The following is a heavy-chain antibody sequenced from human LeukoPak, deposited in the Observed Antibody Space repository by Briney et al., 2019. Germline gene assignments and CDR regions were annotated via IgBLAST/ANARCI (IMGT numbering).Heavy chain of an antibody. V-gene: IGHV5-51*01. CDR1: GYSFTNYW. CDR2: IYPGNSQT. CDR3: ARRSDFRNWFDP. J-gene: IGHJ5*02. D-gene: IGHD2-21*02. Sequence: GESLKISCKAFGYSFTNYWIDWVRQMPGKGLEWMGNIYPGNSQTTYRPSFEGQVTISADRSISTAYLQWNSRKASDTAMYYCARRSDFRNWFDPWGLGTLVTVSA.